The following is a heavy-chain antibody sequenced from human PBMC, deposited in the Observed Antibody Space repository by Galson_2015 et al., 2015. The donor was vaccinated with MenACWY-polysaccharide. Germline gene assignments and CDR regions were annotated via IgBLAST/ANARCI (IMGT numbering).Heavy chain of an antibody. V-gene: IGHV3-NL1*01. D-gene: IGHD2/OR15-2a*01. Sequence: SLRLSCAASGFTFSSSWMHWVRQAPGKGLEWVSTIYSGAYTYSSGSTHYADSVKDRFTISRDNSKNTVYLQMNSQRAEDTAVYFCARIFSSGSIIFHFDYWGQGALVTVSS. CDR3: ARIFSSGSIIFHFDY. CDR1: GFTFSSSW. J-gene: IGHJ4*02. CDR2: IYSGAYTYSSGST.